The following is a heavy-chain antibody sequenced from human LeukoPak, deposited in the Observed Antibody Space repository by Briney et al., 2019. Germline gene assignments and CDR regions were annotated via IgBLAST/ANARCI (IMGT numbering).Heavy chain of an antibody. J-gene: IGHJ5*02. Sequence: GGSLRLSCAASGFTFSSYAMSWVRQAPGKGLEWVSAISGSGGSTYYADSVKGRFTISRDNSKNTLYLQMNSLRAEDTAVYYCAKDRPTVTTSGGLYNWFDPGAREPWSPSPQ. CDR2: ISGSGGST. CDR3: AKDRPTVTTSGGLYNWFDP. CDR1: GFTFSSYA. D-gene: IGHD4-17*01. V-gene: IGHV3-23*01.